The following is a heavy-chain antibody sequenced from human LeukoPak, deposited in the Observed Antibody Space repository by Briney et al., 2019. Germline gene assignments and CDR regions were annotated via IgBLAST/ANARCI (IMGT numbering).Heavy chain of an antibody. V-gene: IGHV4-61*05. D-gene: IGHD6-13*01. CDR3: ARQEAAYDAFDI. CDR1: GGSISSSSYY. Sequence: SETLSLTCTVSGGSISSSSYYWSWIRQPPGKGLEWIGYIYYSGSTNYNPSLKSRVTISVDTSKNQFSLKLSSVTAADTAVYYCARQEAAYDAFDIWGQGTMVTVSS. CDR2: IYYSGST. J-gene: IGHJ3*02.